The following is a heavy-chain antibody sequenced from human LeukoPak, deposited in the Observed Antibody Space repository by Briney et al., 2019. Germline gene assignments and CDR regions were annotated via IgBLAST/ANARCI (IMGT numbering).Heavy chain of an antibody. CDR1: GFTFDDYP. CDR2: INWNSDLL. CDR3: ARDQRHYYFDSSGYYYYYYYHMDV. V-gene: IGHV3-9*01. D-gene: IGHD3-22*01. Sequence: GGSLRLSCVASGFTFDDYPMHWVRQAPGKGLEWVSGINWNSDLLGYVDSVKGRFTISRDNAKNSLYLQMNSLSAEDTAVYYCARDQRHYYFDSSGYYYYYYYHMDVWGKGTTVTVSS. J-gene: IGHJ6*03.